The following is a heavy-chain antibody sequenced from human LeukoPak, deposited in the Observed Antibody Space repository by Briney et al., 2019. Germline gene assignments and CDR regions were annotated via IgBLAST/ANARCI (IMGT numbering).Heavy chain of an antibody. CDR3: ARAQGYCSSTSCFNWFDP. CDR2: IYYSGST. V-gene: IGHV4-30-4*02. D-gene: IGHD2-2*01. J-gene: IGHJ5*02. Sequence: SDTLSLTRTVSGGSISRGDDYWSWIRQPPGEGLEWIGSIYYSGSTHYNPSLKSRVTISVDTSKNQFSLKLSSVTAADTAVYYCARAQGYCSSTSCFNWFDPWGQGTLVTVSS. CDR1: GGSISRGDDY.